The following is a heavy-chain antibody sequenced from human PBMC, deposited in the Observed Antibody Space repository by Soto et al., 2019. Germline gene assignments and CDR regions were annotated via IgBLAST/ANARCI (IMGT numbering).Heavy chain of an antibody. CDR1: GGYFSGYY. Sequence: QVQLQQWGAGLLKPSETLSLTCAVYGGYFSGYYWSWIRQPPGKGLERNGEINNSGTTNYNPSLKSRVTISVDTSTNQFSLKLSSVTAADTAVYYCARWNILDYDILTGYYVVDDYYYYGMDVWGQGTTVTVSS. J-gene: IGHJ6*02. V-gene: IGHV4-34*01. CDR3: ARWNILDYDILTGYYVVDDYYYYGMDV. CDR2: INNSGTT. D-gene: IGHD3-9*01.